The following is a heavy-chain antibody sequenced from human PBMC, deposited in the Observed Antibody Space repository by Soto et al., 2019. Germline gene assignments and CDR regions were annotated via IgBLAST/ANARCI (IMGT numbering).Heavy chain of an antibody. V-gene: IGHV5-51*01. Sequence: EVQLVQSGAEVKKPGESLKISCKGSGYIFTSYWIGWVRQVPGKGLEWMGIIYPGDSDTRYSPSFQGQVTISADKSFSTAYLQWSSLKAADTAMYYCARRAPDTEHFQHWGQGTLLTVSS. D-gene: IGHD1-26*01. CDR3: ARRAPDTEHFQH. J-gene: IGHJ1*01. CDR1: GYIFTSYW. CDR2: IYPGDSDT.